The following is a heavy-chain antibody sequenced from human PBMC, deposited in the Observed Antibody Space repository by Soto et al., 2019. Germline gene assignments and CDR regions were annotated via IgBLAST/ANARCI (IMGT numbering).Heavy chain of an antibody. Sequence: GASVKVSCTVSGYTLTELSMHWVRQAPGQGLEWMGGIIPIFGTANYAQKFQGRVTITADESTSTAYMELSSLRSEDTAVYYCAREPDILTGYSYNWFDPWGQGTLVTVSS. CDR3: AREPDILTGYSYNWFDP. J-gene: IGHJ5*02. CDR2: IIPIFGTA. D-gene: IGHD3-9*01. V-gene: IGHV1-69*13. CDR1: GYTLTELS.